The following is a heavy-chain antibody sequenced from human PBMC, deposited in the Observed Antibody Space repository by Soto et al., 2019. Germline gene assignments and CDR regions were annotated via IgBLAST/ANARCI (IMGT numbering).Heavy chain of an antibody. D-gene: IGHD1-1*01. CDR3: ARPGLGNWNDVNDAFDI. J-gene: IGHJ3*02. V-gene: IGHV3-30-3*01. Sequence: PGGSLRLSCAASGFTFSSYAMHWVRPAPGKGLEWVAVISYDGSNKYYADSVKGRFTISRDNSKNTLYLQMNSLRAEDTAVYYCARPGLGNWNDVNDAFDIWGQGTMVTVSS. CDR1: GFTFSSYA. CDR2: ISYDGSNK.